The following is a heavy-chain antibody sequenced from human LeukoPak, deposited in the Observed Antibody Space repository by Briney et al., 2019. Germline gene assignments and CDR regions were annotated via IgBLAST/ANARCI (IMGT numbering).Heavy chain of an antibody. J-gene: IGHJ4*02. V-gene: IGHV3-23*01. CDR2: IRGSGDRT. Sequence: GGSLRLSCAASGFTFSSYAMSWVRQAPGKGLEWVSAIRGSGDRTHYADSVKGRFTISRDNSKNTLYLQMNSLRAEDTAVYYCARAGNYYDSSGVTDYWGQGTLVTVSS. D-gene: IGHD3-22*01. CDR1: GFTFSSYA. CDR3: ARAGNYYDSSGVTDY.